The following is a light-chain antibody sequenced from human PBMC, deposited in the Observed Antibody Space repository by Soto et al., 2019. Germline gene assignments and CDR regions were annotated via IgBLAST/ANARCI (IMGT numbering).Light chain of an antibody. J-gene: IGLJ3*02. CDR3: SSYTVSSTVV. V-gene: IGLV2-14*03. CDR1: SSDVGAYKY. Sequence: QSALTQPASVSGSPGQSITISCTGTSSDVGAYKYVSWYQQHPGKAPKLMIYDVNNRPSGVSNRFSGSKSGNTASLTISGLQAEDEAGYYCSSYTVSSTVVFGGGTKLTVL. CDR2: DVN.